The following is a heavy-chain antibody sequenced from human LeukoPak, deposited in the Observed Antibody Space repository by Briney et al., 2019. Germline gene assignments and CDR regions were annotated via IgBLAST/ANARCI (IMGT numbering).Heavy chain of an antibody. D-gene: IGHD2-2*01. CDR3: ARRYCSSATCYPDDAFDI. Sequence: ASVTVSCKASGYTFTSYGISWVRQPPGQGLEWMGWISAYSGNTNYAQNLQGRVTMTTDTSTTTAYMELRSLRSDDTAVYYCARRYCSSATCYPDDAFDIWGQGTMVTVSS. CDR2: ISAYSGNT. J-gene: IGHJ3*02. V-gene: IGHV1-18*01. CDR1: GYTFTSYG.